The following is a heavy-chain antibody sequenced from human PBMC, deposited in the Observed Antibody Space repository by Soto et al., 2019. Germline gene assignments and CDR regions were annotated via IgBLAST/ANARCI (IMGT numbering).Heavy chain of an antibody. Sequence: GGSLRLSCAASGFTFSSYAMHWVRQAPGKGLEWVAVISYDGSNKYYADSVKGRFTSSRDNSKNTLYLQMNSLRAEDTAVYYCARDMEHQSEGGMDVWGQGTTVTVSS. CDR1: GFTFSSYA. J-gene: IGHJ6*02. CDR3: ARDMEHQSEGGMDV. V-gene: IGHV3-30-3*01. CDR2: ISYDGSNK. D-gene: IGHD1-1*01.